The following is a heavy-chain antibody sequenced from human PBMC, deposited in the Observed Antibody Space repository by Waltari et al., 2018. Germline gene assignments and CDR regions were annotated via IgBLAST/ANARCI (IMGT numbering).Heavy chain of an antibody. D-gene: IGHD3-10*01. Sequence: QVQLQASGPGLVKPSETLSLTCPVSGYSISSGYYWGWFRQPPATRLEWIGSIYHSGSTYYNPSLKSRVTISVDTSKNQFSLKLSSVTAADTAVYYCARARITMVQGVIRNWFDPWGQGTLVTVSS. V-gene: IGHV4-38-2*02. J-gene: IGHJ5*02. CDR3: ARARITMVQGVIRNWFDP. CDR1: GYSISSGYY. CDR2: IYHSGST.